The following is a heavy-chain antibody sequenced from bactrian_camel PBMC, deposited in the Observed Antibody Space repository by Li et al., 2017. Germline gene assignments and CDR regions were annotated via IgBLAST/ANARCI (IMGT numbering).Heavy chain of an antibody. D-gene: IGHD1*01. CDR2: LDSDGITI. CDR3: AASRGVASFSAMTYAY. Sequence: EVQLVESGGGSVQPGGSLRLSCAASGFIFSSYGMSWVRQAPGKGLEWVSHLDSDGITIYYADSVKGRFTVSRDNANNTVNLMMNSLKPEDTAMYYCAASRGVASFSAMTYAYWGQGTQVTVS. J-gene: IGHJ4*01. CDR1: GFIFSSYG. V-gene: IGHV3S40*01.